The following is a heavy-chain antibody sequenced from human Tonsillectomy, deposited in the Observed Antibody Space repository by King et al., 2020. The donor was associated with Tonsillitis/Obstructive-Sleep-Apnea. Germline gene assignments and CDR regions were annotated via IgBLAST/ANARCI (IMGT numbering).Heavy chain of an antibody. Sequence: VQLQESGPGLAKPSETLSLTCTVSGGSVSSNSYYWSWIRQPPGKGLEWIGHIYYSGRTNYNPSLKSRVTISVDTSKNQFSLKLSSVTAAGTAVYYCASRRITLVQGAMDVWGKGTTVTVSS. CDR3: ASRRITLVQGAMDV. J-gene: IGHJ6*03. D-gene: IGHD3-10*01. CDR2: IYYSGRT. CDR1: GGSVSSNSYY. V-gene: IGHV4-61*01.